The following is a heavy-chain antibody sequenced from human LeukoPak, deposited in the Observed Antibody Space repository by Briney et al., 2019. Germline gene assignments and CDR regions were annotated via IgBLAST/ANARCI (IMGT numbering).Heavy chain of an antibody. CDR3: AKSYYGSGSYYNVRSYYYMDV. CDR2: IRYDGSNK. D-gene: IGHD3-10*01. CDR1: GFTFSSYC. J-gene: IGHJ6*03. Sequence: AGSLTLSCAASGFTFSSYCMHWIRQAPGKGLEWVAFIRYDGSNKYYADSVKGRFTISRDNSKNTLYLQMSSLRAEDTAVYYCAKSYYGSGSYYNVRSYYYMDVWGQGTTVTISS. V-gene: IGHV3-30*02.